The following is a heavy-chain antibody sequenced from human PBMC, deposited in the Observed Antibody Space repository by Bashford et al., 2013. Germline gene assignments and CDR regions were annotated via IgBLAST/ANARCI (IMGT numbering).Heavy chain of an antibody. J-gene: IGHJ6*02. CDR1: GYTFTSYG. CDR2: ISAYNGNT. CDR3: ARDLPVITMIVVVITNYGMDV. D-gene: IGHD3-22*01. V-gene: IGHV1-18*01. Sequence: ASVKVSCKASGYTFTSYGISWVRQAPGQGLEWMGWISAYNGNTNYAQKLQGRVTMTTDTSTSTAYMELRSLRSDDTAVYYCARDLPVITMIVVVITNYGMDVWGQGTTVTVSS.